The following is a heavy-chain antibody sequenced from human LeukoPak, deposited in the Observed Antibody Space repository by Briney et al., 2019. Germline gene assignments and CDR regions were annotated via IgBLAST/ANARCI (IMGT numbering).Heavy chain of an antibody. J-gene: IGHJ4*02. Sequence: PGGSLRLSCAASGFTFDDYGMSWIRQAPGKGLEWISYISSSGNTIYYADSVKGRFTISRDNAKNSLYLQMNSLKAEDTAVYYCASWTTSWFRFFDYWGQGTLVTVSS. CDR3: ASWTTSWFRFFDY. CDR2: ISSSGNTI. CDR1: GFTFDDYG. V-gene: IGHV3-11*01. D-gene: IGHD2-2*01.